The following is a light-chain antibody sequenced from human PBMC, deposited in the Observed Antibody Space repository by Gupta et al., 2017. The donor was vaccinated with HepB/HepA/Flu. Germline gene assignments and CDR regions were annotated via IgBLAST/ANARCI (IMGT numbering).Light chain of an antibody. J-gene: IGKJ5*01. CDR2: GAS. CDR1: QSVNRIY. CDR3: QHYGSSHPII. V-gene: IGKV3-20*01. Sequence: ETVLTQFPGTLSLSPGERATLSCRARQSVNRIYLAWYQQKPGQAPRLLIYGASNRATGIPDRFSGSGYGTDFTLTISRREPEDFAVYYCQHYGSSHPIIFGQGTRLEIK.